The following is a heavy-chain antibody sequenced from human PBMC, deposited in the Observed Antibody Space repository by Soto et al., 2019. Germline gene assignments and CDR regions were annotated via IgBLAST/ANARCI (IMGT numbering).Heavy chain of an antibody. CDR1: GFTFSSYG. CDR2: ISYDGSNK. Sequence: QVQLVESGGGVVQPGRSLRLSCAASGFTFSSYGMHWVRQAPGKGLEWVAVISYDGSNKYYADSVKGRFTISRDNSKNTLYLQMISLRAEDTAVYYCSGGSREGNWFDPWGQGTLVTVSS. D-gene: IGHD6-13*01. CDR3: SGGSREGNWFDP. V-gene: IGHV3-30*03. J-gene: IGHJ5*02.